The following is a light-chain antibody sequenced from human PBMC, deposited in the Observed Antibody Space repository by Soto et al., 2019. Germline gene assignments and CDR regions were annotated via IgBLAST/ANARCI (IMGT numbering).Light chain of an antibody. CDR3: QQCYSSPRT. V-gene: IGKV1-39*01. CDR2: AAS. J-gene: IGKJ1*01. Sequence: DIQMTQSPSTLSAGVGDRVTITCRASQRISTYLNWYQQKPGKAPTLLIYAASSLQRGVPSRFSGRGSGTDFTLSINTLQPEDFATYFCQQCYSSPRTFGQGTKVEIK. CDR1: QRISTY.